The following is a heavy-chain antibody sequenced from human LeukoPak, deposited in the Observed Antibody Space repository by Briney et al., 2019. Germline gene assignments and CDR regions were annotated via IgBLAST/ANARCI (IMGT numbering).Heavy chain of an antibody. J-gene: IGHJ6*02. Sequence: GGSLRLSCVASGFIFSSYEMNWVRQTPGKGLEWVSYISSSGTTIHCADSVKGRFTISRDNAKNSLYLQMNSLRAEDAAVYYCARYYGSGRGYYGLDVWGQGTTVTVFS. CDR3: ARYYGSGRGYYGLDV. CDR1: GFIFSSYE. V-gene: IGHV3-48*03. CDR2: ISSSGTTI. D-gene: IGHD3-10*01.